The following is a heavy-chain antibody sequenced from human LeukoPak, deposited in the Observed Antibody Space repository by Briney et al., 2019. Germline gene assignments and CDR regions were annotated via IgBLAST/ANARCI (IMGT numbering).Heavy chain of an antibody. D-gene: IGHD6-13*01. J-gene: IGHJ6*02. V-gene: IGHV3-30*18. Sequence: PGRSLRLSCAASGFTFSSYGMHWVRQAPGKGLEWVAVISYDGSNKYYADSVKGRFTISRDNSKNTLYLQMNSLRAEDTAVYYCAKEWGSSWYHYYYYYGMDVWGQGTTVTVSS. CDR1: GFTFSSYG. CDR2: ISYDGSNK. CDR3: AKEWGSSWYHYYYYYGMDV.